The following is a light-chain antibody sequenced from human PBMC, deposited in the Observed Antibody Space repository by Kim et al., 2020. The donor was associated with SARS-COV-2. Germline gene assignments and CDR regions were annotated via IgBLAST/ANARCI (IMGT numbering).Light chain of an antibody. J-gene: IGKJ4*01. CDR1: QDIDTS. V-gene: IGKV1-9*01. Sequence: IQLTQSPSSLSASVGDRVTITCRASQDIDTSLAWYHQNPGKAPKLLIYATSTLQSGVPSRFSGSGSGRDFTLTISSLQPEDFATYFCQQLYTYPLTFGGGTQVEI. CDR2: ATS. CDR3: QQLYTYPLT.